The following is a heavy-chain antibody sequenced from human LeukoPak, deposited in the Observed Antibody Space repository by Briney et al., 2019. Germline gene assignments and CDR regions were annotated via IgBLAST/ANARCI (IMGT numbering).Heavy chain of an antibody. V-gene: IGHV3-21*01. J-gene: IGHJ3*02. CDR3: ARDTDIVATGRAFDI. Sequence: GSLRLSCAASGFSFSSYSMNWVRQAPRQGLEWVASIRSSSSYIYYADSVKRRFTISRDNAKNSLYLQMNSLRAEDTAVYYCARDTDIVATGRAFDIWGQGTMVTVSS. CDR1: GFSFSSYS. CDR2: IRSSSSYI. D-gene: IGHD5-12*01.